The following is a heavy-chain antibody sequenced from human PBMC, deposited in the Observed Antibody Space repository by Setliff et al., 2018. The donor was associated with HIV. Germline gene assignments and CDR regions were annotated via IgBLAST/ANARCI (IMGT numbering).Heavy chain of an antibody. V-gene: IGHV4-59*03. CDR3: AKSSPSIGYISDR. D-gene: IGHD5-12*01. Sequence: LSLTCSVSGASLSSYYWSWIRQPPGKGLEWIGYISPTGNTNYNPSLKSRVTISTDTSKNQFSLNVRSVTAADTAVYFCAKSSPSIGYISDRWGQGTLVTVSS. CDR1: GASLSSYY. J-gene: IGHJ5*02. CDR2: ISPTGNT.